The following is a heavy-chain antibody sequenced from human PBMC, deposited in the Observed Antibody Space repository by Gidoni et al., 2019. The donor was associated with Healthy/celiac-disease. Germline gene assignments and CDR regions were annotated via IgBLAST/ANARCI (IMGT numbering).Heavy chain of an antibody. D-gene: IGHD6-19*01. J-gene: IGHJ4*02. CDR2: IIPIFGTA. Sequence: QVQLVQSGAEVKKPGSSVKVSCKASGGTFSSYAISWVRQAPGQGLELMGGIIPIFGTANYAQKFQGRGTMTADESTSTAYMELSSLRSEDTAVYYCARGPGIAVAGMPFGGVFFDYWGQGTLVTVSS. CDR3: ARGPGIAVAGMPFGGVFFDY. CDR1: GGTFSSYA. V-gene: IGHV1-69*01.